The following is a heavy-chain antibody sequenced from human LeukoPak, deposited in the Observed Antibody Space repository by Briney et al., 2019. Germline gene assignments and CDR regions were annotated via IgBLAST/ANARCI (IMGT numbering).Heavy chain of an antibody. V-gene: IGHV3-23*01. CDR3: AKAPKGYCSSTSCYENAY. CDR2: IIGSGGST. J-gene: IGHJ4*02. Sequence: GGSLRLSCAASGFTFTSYAMTWVRQAPGKGLEWVSTIIGSGGSTYYADSVKGRFTISRDNSKNTLYLQMNSLRPEDTAAYYCAKAPKGYCSSTSCYENAYWGQGTLVTVSS. CDR1: GFTFTSYA. D-gene: IGHD2-2*01.